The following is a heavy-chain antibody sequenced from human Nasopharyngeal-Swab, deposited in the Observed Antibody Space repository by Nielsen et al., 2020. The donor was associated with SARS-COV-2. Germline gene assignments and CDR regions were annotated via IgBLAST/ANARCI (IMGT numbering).Heavy chain of an antibody. V-gene: IGHV4-4*02. J-gene: IGHJ6*02. CDR3: ARGGRHGCSSANRPCAIDV. D-gene: IGHD2-2*01. CDR2: TRHSGSG. Sequence: WLRQPPGKGLEWIGETRHSGSGNYKPSLNSRVSTSVDASKNQSSLKLDSVTAADTAVYYCARGGRHGCSSANRPCAIDVWGQGATVTVSS.